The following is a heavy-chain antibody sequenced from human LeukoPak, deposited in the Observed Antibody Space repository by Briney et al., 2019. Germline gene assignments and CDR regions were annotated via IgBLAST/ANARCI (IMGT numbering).Heavy chain of an antibody. CDR1: GFTFSDYY. Sequence: PGGSLRLSCAASGFTFSDYYMSWIRQAPGKGLEWVSYISSSGNTTYHADSVKGRFTISRDNAKNSLYLQMSSLRAEDTAVYYCARVSLGVVVAATLDYWGQGTLVTVSS. CDR2: ISSSGNTT. J-gene: IGHJ4*02. CDR3: ARVSLGVVVAATLDY. V-gene: IGHV3-11*04. D-gene: IGHD2-15*01.